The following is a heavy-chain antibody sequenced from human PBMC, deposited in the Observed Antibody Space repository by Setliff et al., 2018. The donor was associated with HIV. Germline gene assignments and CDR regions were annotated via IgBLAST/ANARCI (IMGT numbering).Heavy chain of an antibody. D-gene: IGHD2-8*01. V-gene: IGHV1-18*01. CDR1: GYTFTSYG. J-gene: IGHJ1*01. CDR2: ISGYNGNT. CDR3: ARGPVSCTNGACYPPDWVQH. Sequence: ASVKVSCKTSGYTFTSYGISWVRQAPGQGLEWMGWISGYNGNTNYARNLQGRVTMTTDTSTSPAYMELRSLRSDDTAVYYCARGPVSCTNGACYPPDWVQHWGQGTLVTVSS.